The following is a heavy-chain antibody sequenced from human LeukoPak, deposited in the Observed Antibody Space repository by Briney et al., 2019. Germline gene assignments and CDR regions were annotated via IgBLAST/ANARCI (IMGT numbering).Heavy chain of an antibody. CDR3: ARGTRYCSGGSCYSSWFDP. V-gene: IGHV6-1*01. CDR1: GDSVSSNSAA. J-gene: IGHJ5*02. D-gene: IGHD2-15*01. CDR2: TYYRSKWYN. Sequence: SQTLSLTCAISGDSVSSNSAAWNWIRQSPSRGLEWLGRTYYRSKWYNDYAVSVKSRITINPDTSKNQFSLQLNSVTPEDTAVYYCARGTRYCSGGSCYSSWFDPWGQGTLVTVSS.